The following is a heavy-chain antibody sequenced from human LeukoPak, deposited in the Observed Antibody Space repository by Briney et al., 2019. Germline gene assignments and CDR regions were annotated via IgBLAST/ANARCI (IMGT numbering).Heavy chain of an antibody. CDR2: ISAYNGNT. D-gene: IGHD3-22*01. CDR1: GYTFTSYG. J-gene: IGHJ6*02. V-gene: IGHV1-18*01. CDR3: AGGYYHGYYYYYGMDV. Sequence: ASVKVSCKASGYTFTSYGISWVRQAPGQGLEWMGWISAYNGNTNYAQKLQGRVTMTTDTSTSTAYMELRSLRSDDTAVYYCAGGYYHGYYYYYGMDVWGQGTTVTVSS.